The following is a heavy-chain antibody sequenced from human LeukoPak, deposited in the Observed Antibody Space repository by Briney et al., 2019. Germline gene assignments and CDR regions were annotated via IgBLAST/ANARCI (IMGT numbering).Heavy chain of an antibody. V-gene: IGHV5-51*01. CDR1: GYSFTNSW. Sequence: GESLKISCKGSGYSFTNSWIGWVRQMPGKGLEWMGIIYPGDSDTRYSPSFRGQVTISADKSISAAYLQWSSLKASDTAMYYCARYRIAAEKYYFDYWGQGTLVTVSS. CDR2: IYPGDSDT. J-gene: IGHJ4*02. D-gene: IGHD6-13*01. CDR3: ARYRIAAEKYYFDY.